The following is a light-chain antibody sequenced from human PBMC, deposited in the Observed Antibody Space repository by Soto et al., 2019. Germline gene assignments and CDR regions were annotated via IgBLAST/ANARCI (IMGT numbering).Light chain of an antibody. J-gene: IGKJ4*01. CDR3: QQYGNSPLT. V-gene: IGKV3D-20*01. Sequence: EIVLTQSPATLSLSPGERATLSCGASQSVTSNYLAWYQQKPGLAPRLIIYDASSRAPGIPDRLSGFGSGTDFTLTISRLEPEDFDVYYCQQYGNSPLTFGGGTQVEI. CDR2: DAS. CDR1: QSVTSNY.